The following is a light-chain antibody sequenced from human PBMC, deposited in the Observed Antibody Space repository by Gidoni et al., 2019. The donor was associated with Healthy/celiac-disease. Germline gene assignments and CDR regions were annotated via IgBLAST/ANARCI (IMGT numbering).Light chain of an antibody. CDR2: DAS. CDR3: QQYDNLPYT. V-gene: IGKV1-33*01. CDR1: QDISNY. Sequence: DLQITQSPSSLSASVGDRVTITCQASQDISNYLNWYQQKPGKAPTLLIYDASNLETGVPSRFSGSGSGTDFTFTISSLQPEDIATYYCQQYDNLPYTFGQGTKLEIK. J-gene: IGKJ2*01.